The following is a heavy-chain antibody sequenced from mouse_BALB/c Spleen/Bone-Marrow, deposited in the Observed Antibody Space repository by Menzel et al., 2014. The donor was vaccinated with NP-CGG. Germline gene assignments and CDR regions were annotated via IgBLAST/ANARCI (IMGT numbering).Heavy chain of an antibody. Sequence: EVKLMKSGPGLVKPSQSLSLTCSVTGYSITSGYYWNWIRQFPGSKLEWMGYISYDGSNNYNPSLKNRISITRDTSKNQYFLKLNSVTTEDTATYYCAREGSRRAYWGQGTLVTVSA. V-gene: IGHV3-6*02. CDR3: AREGSRRAY. CDR2: ISYDGSN. J-gene: IGHJ3*01. CDR1: GYSITSGYY. D-gene: IGHD6-1*01.